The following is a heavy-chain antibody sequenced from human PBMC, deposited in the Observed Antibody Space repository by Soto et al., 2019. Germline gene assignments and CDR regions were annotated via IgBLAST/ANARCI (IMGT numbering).Heavy chain of an antibody. CDR2: ISAYNGNT. D-gene: IGHD2-15*01. Sequence: QVQLVQSGAEVKKPGASVKVSCKASGYTFTSYGISWVRQAPGQGLEWMGWISAYNGNTNYAQKLQGRVTMTTDTATSTAYMELRSLRSDDTAVYYCARDVDCSGGSCYSGQLFDYWGQGTLVTVSS. CDR1: GYTFTSYG. J-gene: IGHJ4*02. V-gene: IGHV1-18*01. CDR3: ARDVDCSGGSCYSGQLFDY.